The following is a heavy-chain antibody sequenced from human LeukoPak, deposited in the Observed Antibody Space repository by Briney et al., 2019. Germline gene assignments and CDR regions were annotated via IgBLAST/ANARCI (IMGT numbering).Heavy chain of an antibody. J-gene: IGHJ4*02. CDR2: ISATGSTT. Sequence: GGSLRLSCTASGLTFSTYALSWVRQTPGKGLEWLSVISATGSTTYYADSVKGRFTISRDNSKNTLYLQMNSLRAEDTAVYYCAKDRGYDILTGYYPFDYWGQGTLVTVSS. V-gene: IGHV3-23*01. CDR1: GLTFSTYA. D-gene: IGHD3-9*01. CDR3: AKDRGYDILTGYYPFDY.